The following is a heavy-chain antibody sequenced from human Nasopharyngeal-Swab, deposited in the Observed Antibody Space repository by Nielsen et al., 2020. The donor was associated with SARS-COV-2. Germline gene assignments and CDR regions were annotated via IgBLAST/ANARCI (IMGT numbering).Heavy chain of an antibody. J-gene: IGHJ4*02. CDR1: GYTFTSYA. Sequence: ASVKVSCKASGYTFTSYAMNWARQAPGQGLEWMGWINTNTGNPTYAQGFTGRFVFSLDTSVSTAYLQISSLKAEDTAVYYCARDSPTRGSSWYLDKYWGQGTLVTVSS. CDR3: ARDSPTRGSSWYLDKY. D-gene: IGHD6-13*01. CDR2: INTNTGNP. V-gene: IGHV7-4-1*02.